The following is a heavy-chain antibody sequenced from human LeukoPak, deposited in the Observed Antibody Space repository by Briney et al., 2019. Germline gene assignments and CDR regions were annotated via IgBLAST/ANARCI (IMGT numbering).Heavy chain of an antibody. D-gene: IGHD3-22*01. V-gene: IGHV4-34*01. CDR3: ARAPDPYFYDRSGFDY. J-gene: IGHJ4*02. CDR2: INHSGST. Sequence: PSETLSLTCAVYGGSFSGYYWSWIRQPPGKGLEWIGEINHSGSTNYNPSLKSRVTISVDTSKNQFSLKLSSVTAADTAVYYCARAPDPYFYDRSGFDYWGQGTLITVSS. CDR1: GGSFSGYY.